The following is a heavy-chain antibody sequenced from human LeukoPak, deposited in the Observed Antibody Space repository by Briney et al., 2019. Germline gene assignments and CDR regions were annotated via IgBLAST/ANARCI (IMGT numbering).Heavy chain of an antibody. CDR2: IYHSGNT. Sequence: SETLSLTCTVSGYSISSGYYWGWIRQPPGKGLEWIGSIYHSGNTYYNPSLKSRVTISVDTSKNQFSLKLSSVTAADTAVYYCARDLLYCSGGSCYDSEVLGMDVWGQGTMVTVSS. CDR1: GYSISSGYY. V-gene: IGHV4-38-2*02. D-gene: IGHD2-15*01. CDR3: ARDLLYCSGGSCYDSEVLGMDV. J-gene: IGHJ6*02.